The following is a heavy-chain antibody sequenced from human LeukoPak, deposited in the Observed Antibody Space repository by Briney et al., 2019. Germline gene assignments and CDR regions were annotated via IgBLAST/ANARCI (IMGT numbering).Heavy chain of an antibody. CDR3: ARAKLREWLLSLYYFDY. V-gene: IGHV1-69*05. J-gene: IGHJ4*02. Sequence: ASVTVSCKASGGTFSSYAISWVRQAPGQGLEWMGGIIPIFGTANYAQKFQGRVTITTDESTSTAYMELSSLRSEDTAVYYCARAKLREWLLSLYYFDYWGQGTLVTVSS. CDR1: GGTFSSYA. CDR2: IIPIFGTA. D-gene: IGHD3-3*01.